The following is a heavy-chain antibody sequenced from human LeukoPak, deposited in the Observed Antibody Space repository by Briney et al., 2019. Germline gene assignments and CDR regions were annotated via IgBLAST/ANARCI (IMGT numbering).Heavy chain of an antibody. J-gene: IGHJ5*02. Sequence: KPSETLSLTCAVSGGSITSHYWSWIRQPPGKGLEWIGYVYYSGSANYNPSLKSRATMSVDTSKNQFSLKLSSVTAADTAVYYCARNPTVRDRWFDPWGQGTLVTVSS. D-gene: IGHD4-11*01. V-gene: IGHV4-59*11. CDR2: VYYSGSA. CDR1: GGSITSHY. CDR3: ARNPTVRDRWFDP.